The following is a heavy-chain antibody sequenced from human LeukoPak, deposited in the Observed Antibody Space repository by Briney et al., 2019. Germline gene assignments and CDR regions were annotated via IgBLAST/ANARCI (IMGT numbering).Heavy chain of an antibody. CDR1: GYSISSGYY. CDR3: ARDLMGIAYRGAFYY. D-gene: IGHD6-13*01. J-gene: IGHJ4*02. V-gene: IGHV4-38-2*02. Sequence: SETLSLTCTVSGYSISSGYYWGWIRQPPGKGLEWIGEINHSGSTNYNPSLKSRVTISVDTSKNQFSLKLSSVTAADTAVYYCARDLMGIAYRGAFYYWGQGTLVTVSS. CDR2: INHSGST.